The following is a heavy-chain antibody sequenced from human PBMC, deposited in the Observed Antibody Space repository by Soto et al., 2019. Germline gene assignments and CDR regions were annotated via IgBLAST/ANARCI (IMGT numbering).Heavy chain of an antibody. D-gene: IGHD6-6*01. CDR2: MYHSGNT. V-gene: IGHV4-38-2*02. CDR3: ARDLSSSSENWFDP. CDR1: GYSISSGYY. Sequence: PSETLSLTCAVSGYSISSGYYWGWIRQPPGKGLERIGSMYHSGNTYYNPSLKSRVTISVDTSKNQFSLKLSSVTAADTAVYYCARDLSSSSENWFDPWGQGILVTVSS. J-gene: IGHJ5*02.